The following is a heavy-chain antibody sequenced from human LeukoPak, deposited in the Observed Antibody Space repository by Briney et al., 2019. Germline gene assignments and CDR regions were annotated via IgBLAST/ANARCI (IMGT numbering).Heavy chain of an antibody. CDR1: GFTFSSYS. CDR2: ISSSSSYI. J-gene: IGHJ3*02. V-gene: IGHV3-21*01. CDR3: ARLSSEYSSSSYAFDI. D-gene: IGHD6-6*01. Sequence: GGTLRLSCAASGFTFSSYSMNGVRQARGKGREWGSSISSSSSYIYYADSVKGRFTISRDNATNSLYLQMNSLRAEDTAVYYCARLSSEYSSSSYAFDIWGQGTLVTVSS.